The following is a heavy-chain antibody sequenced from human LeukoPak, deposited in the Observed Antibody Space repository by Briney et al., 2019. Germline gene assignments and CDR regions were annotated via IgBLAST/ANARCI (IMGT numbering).Heavy chain of an antibody. CDR2: MYYSGRT. V-gene: IGHV4-39*01. D-gene: IGHD6-19*01. CDR1: GGSISSSSYC. J-gene: IGHJ5*02. Sequence: SETLSLTCTVSGGSISSSSYCWGWIRQPPGKGLEWVGSMYYSGRTYYNPSLKSRVTISVDTSKNQFSLKLSSVTAADTAVYYCARHVGSSGWYYWFDPWGQGTLVTASS. CDR3: ARHVGSSGWYYWFDP.